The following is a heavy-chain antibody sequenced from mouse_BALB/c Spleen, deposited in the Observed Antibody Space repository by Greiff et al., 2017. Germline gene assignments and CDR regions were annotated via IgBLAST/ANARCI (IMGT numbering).Heavy chain of an antibody. V-gene: IGHV1-54*01. CDR2: INPGSGGT. D-gene: IGHD2-1*01. Sequence: QVQLQQSGAELVRPGTSVKVSCKASGYAFTNYLIEWVKQRPGQGLEWIGVINPGSGGTNYNEKFKGKATLTADKSSSTAYMQLSSLTSDDSAVYFCARREKAGNYDAMDYWGQGTSVTVSS. CDR3: ARREKAGNYDAMDY. CDR1: GYAFTNYL. J-gene: IGHJ4*01.